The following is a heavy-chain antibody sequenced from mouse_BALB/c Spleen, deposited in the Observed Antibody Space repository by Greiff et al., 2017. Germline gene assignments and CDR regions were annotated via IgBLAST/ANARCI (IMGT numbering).Heavy chain of an antibody. CDR1: GYAFTNYL. V-gene: IGHV1-54*03. CDR3: ANMGDSSGYRFAY. J-gene: IGHJ3*01. CDR2: IIPGSGGT. D-gene: IGHD3-2*01. Sequence: QVQLQQSGAELVRPGTSVKVSCKASGYAFTNYLIEWVKQRPGQGLEWIGVIIPGSGGTNYNEKFKGKATLTADKSSSTAYMQLSSLTSDDSAVYFCANMGDSSGYRFAYWGQGTLVTVSA.